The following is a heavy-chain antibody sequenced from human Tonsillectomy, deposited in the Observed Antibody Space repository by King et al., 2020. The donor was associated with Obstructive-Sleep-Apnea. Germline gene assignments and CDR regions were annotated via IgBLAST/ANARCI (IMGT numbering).Heavy chain of an antibody. V-gene: IGHV1-2*04. Sequence: VQLVQSGAEVKKPGASVKVSCKASGYTFTGYYMHWVRQAPGQGLEWMGWINPNSGGTNYAQKFLGWVTMTRDTSISTAYMGLSRLRSDDTAVYYCARSFEVADYYYYYGMDVWGQGTTVTVSS. CDR2: INPNSGGT. CDR1: GYTFTGYY. J-gene: IGHJ6*02. CDR3: ARSFEVADYYYYYGMDV.